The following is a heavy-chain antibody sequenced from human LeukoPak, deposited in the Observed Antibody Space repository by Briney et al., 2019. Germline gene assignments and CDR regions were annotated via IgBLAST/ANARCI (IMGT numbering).Heavy chain of an antibody. CDR3: ARAGGFFSPFGY. J-gene: IGHJ4*02. Sequence: PSETLSLTCTVSGGSISSYYWSWIRQPPRKGLEWIGYIYYSGSTNYNPSLKSRVTISVDTSKNQFSLKLSSVTAADTAVYYCARAGGFFSPFGYWGQGTLVTVSS. D-gene: IGHD3-3*01. V-gene: IGHV4-59*12. CDR1: GGSISSYY. CDR2: IYYSGST.